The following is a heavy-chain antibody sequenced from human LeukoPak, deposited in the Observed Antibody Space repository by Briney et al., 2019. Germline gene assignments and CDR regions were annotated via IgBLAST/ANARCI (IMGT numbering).Heavy chain of an antibody. V-gene: IGHV3-48*03. CDR1: GFTFSSYE. J-gene: IGHJ6*04. CDR3: ARGDCSSTSCQDYYYGMDV. D-gene: IGHD2-2*01. CDR2: ISSSGRTI. Sequence: GSLRLSCAASGFTFSSYEMNWVRQAPGKGLEWVSYISSSGRTIYYADSVKGRFTISRDNAKNSLYLQMNSLRAEDTAVYYCARGDCSSTSCQDYYYGMDVRGKGTTVTVSS.